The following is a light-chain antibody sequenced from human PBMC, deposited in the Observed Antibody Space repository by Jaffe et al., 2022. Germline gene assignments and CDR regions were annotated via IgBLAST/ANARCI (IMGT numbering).Light chain of an antibody. CDR1: ESVSTN. CDR2: GAS. J-gene: IGKJ4*01. V-gene: IGKV3-15*01. Sequence: EILMTQSPATLSVSPGEGATLSCRASESVSTNLAWYQQKPGQAPRLLIYGASTRATGIPARFSGSGSGTDFTLTINSLQSEDFAVYYCQQYNNWPPLTFGGGTKVEIK. CDR3: QQYNNWPPLT.